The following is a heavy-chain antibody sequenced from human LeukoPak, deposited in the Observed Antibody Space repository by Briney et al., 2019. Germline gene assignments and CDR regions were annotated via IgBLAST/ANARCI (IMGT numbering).Heavy chain of an antibody. D-gene: IGHD6-19*01. CDR3: ARRPGGWLRLSVDAFDI. Sequence: PSETLSLTCAVSGGSISSGGYSWSWIRQPPGKGLEWIGYIYHSGSTYYNPSLKSRVTISVDRSKNQFSLKLSSVTAADTAVYYCARRPGGWLRLSVDAFDIWGQGTMVTVSS. CDR1: GGSISSGGYS. V-gene: IGHV4-30-2*02. J-gene: IGHJ3*02. CDR2: IYHSGST.